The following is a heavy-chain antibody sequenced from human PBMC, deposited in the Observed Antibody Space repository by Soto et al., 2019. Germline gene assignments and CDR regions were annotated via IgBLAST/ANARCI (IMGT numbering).Heavy chain of an antibody. CDR2: VYHTGGT. CDR1: SGPSPTHS. D-gene: IGHD3-10*01. J-gene: IGHJ6*02. Sequence: QVQLQQSGPGLVKPSETLSLTCTVSSGPSPTHSWGWIRPSPGRGLEWIGYVYHTGGTSYNPSLRGRVTISADTSTNQISLTLSSVTAADTAVYYCVRQGIGPLHGLVDVWGQGTTVSVSS. CDR3: VRQGIGPLHGLVDV. V-gene: IGHV4-59*08.